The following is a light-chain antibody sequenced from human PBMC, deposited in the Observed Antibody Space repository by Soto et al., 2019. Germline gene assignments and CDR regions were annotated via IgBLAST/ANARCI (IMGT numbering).Light chain of an antibody. J-gene: IGKJ1*01. CDR2: GAS. V-gene: IGKV3-15*01. CDR3: KQYNNWPQK. Sequence: VMTQAPATLSVSPGERATLSCRASQTINNNIAWYQLKDGQVPRLLIYGASTRATDIPARFSGSGSGTEFTLTITSLQSEDFAEYHCKQYNNWPQKFGQGTKVDI. CDR1: QTINNN.